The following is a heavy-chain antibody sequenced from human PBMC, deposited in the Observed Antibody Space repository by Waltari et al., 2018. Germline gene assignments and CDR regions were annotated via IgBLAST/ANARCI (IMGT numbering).Heavy chain of an antibody. J-gene: IGHJ6*02. CDR2: ITSDGSGA. CDR1: GFTLSTYW. CDR3: ASDRVLYGLDV. Sequence: EEQLVESGGGLVQPGGSLRLSCAASGFTLSTYWMHWVRQAPGKGLVWVSRITSDGSGANNADSGKGRFTISRDNAKNTLYLQMNSLSAEDTAVYYCASDRVLYGLDVWGQGTTVTVSS. V-gene: IGHV3-74*01. D-gene: IGHD3-10*01.